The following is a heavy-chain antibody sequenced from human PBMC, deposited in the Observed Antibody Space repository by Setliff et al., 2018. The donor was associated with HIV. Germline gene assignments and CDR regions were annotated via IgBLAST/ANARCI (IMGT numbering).Heavy chain of an antibody. CDR1: VYTFSSYG. Sequence: GASVKVSCKASVYTFSSYGISWVLQAPGQGLEWMGWISASNGYTDYAQKFRDRVTLTTDTSTSTAYMELRSMSSDDTSVYFCAREHSTTWPYFDFWGQGTLVTVSS. D-gene: IGHD6-13*01. CDR2: ISASNGYT. V-gene: IGHV1-18*01. J-gene: IGHJ4*02. CDR3: AREHSTTWPYFDF.